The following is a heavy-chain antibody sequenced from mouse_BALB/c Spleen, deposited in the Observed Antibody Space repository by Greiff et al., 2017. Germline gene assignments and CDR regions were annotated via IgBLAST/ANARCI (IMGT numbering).Heavy chain of an antibody. Sequence: VKLMESGPELVKPGASVKISCKASGYAFSSSWMNWVKQRPGQGLEWIGRIYPGDGDTNYNGKFKGKATLTADKSSSTAYMQLSSLTSVDSAVYFCARGGYGNYDYYAMDYWGQGTSVTVSS. V-gene: IGHV1-82*01. CDR1: GYAFSSSW. CDR2: IYPGDGDT. CDR3: ARGGYGNYDYYAMDY. J-gene: IGHJ4*01. D-gene: IGHD2-1*01.